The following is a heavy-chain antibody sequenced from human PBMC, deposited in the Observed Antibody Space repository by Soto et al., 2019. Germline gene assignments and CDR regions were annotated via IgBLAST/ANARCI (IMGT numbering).Heavy chain of an antibody. Sequence: GGSLRLSCAASGFTFSSYSMNWVRQAPGKGLEWVSSISSSSSYIYYADSVKGRFTISRDNAKNSLYLQMNSLRAEDTAVYYCARDSRISRGYDYVRFLNGMDVWGQGTTVTVSS. D-gene: IGHD5-12*01. CDR1: GFTFSSYS. CDR2: ISSSSSYI. CDR3: ARDSRISRGYDYVRFLNGMDV. V-gene: IGHV3-21*01. J-gene: IGHJ6*02.